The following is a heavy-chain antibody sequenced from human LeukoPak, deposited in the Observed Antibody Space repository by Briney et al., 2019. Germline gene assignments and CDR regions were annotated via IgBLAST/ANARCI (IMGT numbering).Heavy chain of an antibody. D-gene: IGHD4-17*01. CDR2: IYYSGST. V-gene: IGHV4-59*12. J-gene: IGHJ4*02. Sequence: SETLSLTCTVSGGSISSYYWSWIRQPPGRGLEWIGYIYYSGSTNYNPSLKSRVTMSVDTSKNQFSLKLNSVTAADTAVYYCAREYGDFDYWGQGTLVTVSS. CDR3: AREYGDFDY. CDR1: GGSISSYY.